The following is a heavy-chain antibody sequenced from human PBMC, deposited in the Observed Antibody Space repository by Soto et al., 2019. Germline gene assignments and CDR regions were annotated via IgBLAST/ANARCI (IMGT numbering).Heavy chain of an antibody. CDR3: AKAAMPLASQLLQAGYCDY. CDR1: GFTFSSYA. Sequence: GGSLRLSCAASGFTFSSYAMSWVRQAPGKGLEWVSAISGSGGRTYYAGSVKGRFTISRDNSKNTLYLQMNSLIAEDTAVYYSAKAAMPLASQLLQAGYCDYWGQGTLVTVSS. J-gene: IGHJ4*02. V-gene: IGHV3-23*01. D-gene: IGHD2-2*01. CDR2: ISGSGGRT.